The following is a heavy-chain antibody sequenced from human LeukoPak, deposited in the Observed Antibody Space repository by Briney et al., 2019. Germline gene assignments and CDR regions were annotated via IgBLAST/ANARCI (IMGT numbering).Heavy chain of an antibody. CDR2: IYSGGST. D-gene: IGHD5-12*01. CDR3: AKSYEGYYFDY. CDR1: GFTVSSNY. Sequence: GGSLRLSCAASGFTVSSNYMRWVRQAPGKGLEWVSVIYSGGSTYYADSVKGRFTISRDNSRNTLYLQMNSLRAEDTAVYYCAKSYEGYYFDYWGQGTLVTVSS. V-gene: IGHV3-53*01. J-gene: IGHJ4*02.